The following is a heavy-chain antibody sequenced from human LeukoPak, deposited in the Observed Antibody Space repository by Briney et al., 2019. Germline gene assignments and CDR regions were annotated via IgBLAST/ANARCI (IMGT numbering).Heavy chain of an antibody. J-gene: IGHJ4*02. CDR3: ARNDFWSGHFDY. CDR2: ISSSSSYI. V-gene: IGHV3-21*01. D-gene: IGHD3-3*01. Sequence: GGSLRLSCAASGFTFSSYSMNWVRQAPGKGLEWVSSISSSSSYIYYADSVKGRFTISRDSAKNSLYLQMNSLRAEDTAVYYCARNDFWSGHFDYWGQGTLVTVSS. CDR1: GFTFSSYS.